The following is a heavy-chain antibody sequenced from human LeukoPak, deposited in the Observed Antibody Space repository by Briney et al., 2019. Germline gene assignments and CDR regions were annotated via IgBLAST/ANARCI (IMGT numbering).Heavy chain of an antibody. CDR2: IYSGGST. J-gene: IGHJ4*02. CDR1: GFTVSSNY. CDR3: ARGGMTTVTFPFDY. V-gene: IGHV3-53*01. Sequence: PGGSLRLSCAASGFTVSSNYMSWVRQAPGKGLEWVSVIYSGGSTYYADSVKGRFTISRDNSKNTLYLQMNSLRAEDTAVYYCARGGMTTVTFPFDYWGQGTLVTVSS. D-gene: IGHD4-17*01.